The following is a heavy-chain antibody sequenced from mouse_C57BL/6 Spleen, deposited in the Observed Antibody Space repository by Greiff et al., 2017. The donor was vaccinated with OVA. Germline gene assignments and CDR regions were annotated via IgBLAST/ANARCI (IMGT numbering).Heavy chain of an antibody. V-gene: IGHV1-75*01. CDR1: GYTFTDYY. CDR2: IFPGSGST. CDR3: ARRTTVAYWYFDV. D-gene: IGHD1-1*01. Sequence: QVQLQQSGPELVKPGASVKISCKASGYTFTDYYINWVKQRPGQGLEWIGWIFPGSGSTYYNEKFKGKATLTVDKSSSTAYMLVSSLTSEDSAVYFCARRTTVAYWYFDVWGTGTTVTVSS. J-gene: IGHJ1*03.